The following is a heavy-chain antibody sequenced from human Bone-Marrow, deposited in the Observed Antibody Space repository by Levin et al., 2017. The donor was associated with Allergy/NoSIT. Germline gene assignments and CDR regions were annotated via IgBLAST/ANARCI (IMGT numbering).Heavy chain of an antibody. D-gene: IGHD5-18*01. Sequence: GGSLRLSCAASGFTFDDYGMSWVRQAPGKGLEWVSGINWNGGSTGYADSVKGRFTISRDNAKNSLYLQMNSLRAEDTALYYCARGRSRGYSYALDDAFDIWGQGTMVTVSS. CDR1: GFTFDDYG. CDR3: ARGRSRGYSYALDDAFDI. CDR2: INWNGGST. V-gene: IGHV3-20*04. J-gene: IGHJ3*02.